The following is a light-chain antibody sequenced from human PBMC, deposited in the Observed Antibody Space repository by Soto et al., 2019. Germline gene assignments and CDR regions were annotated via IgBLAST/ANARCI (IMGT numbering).Light chain of an antibody. CDR3: QQYGSSPYT. CDR1: QSVSSSY. Sequence: EIVLTQSPGTLSLSLGERATLSCRASQSVSSSYLAWYQQKPGQAPRLLIYGASSRATGIPDRFSGSGSGTDFTLTISRLEPEDFAVYYCQQYGSSPYTFGQGTKLELK. J-gene: IGKJ2*01. V-gene: IGKV3-20*01. CDR2: GAS.